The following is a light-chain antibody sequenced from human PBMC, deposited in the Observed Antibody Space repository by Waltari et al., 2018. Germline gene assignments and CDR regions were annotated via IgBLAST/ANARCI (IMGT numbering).Light chain of an antibody. Sequence: QSALTQPPSVSKSLGQSVNISGTGTSSYLGGYNGVSWYQQHSGTAPRLLSYEVSKRPSGVSDRFSGSKSGNTASLTISGLQAEDEADYYCGSYRSGSTFLFGGGTRLTVL. CDR3: GSYRSGSTFL. CDR1: SSYLGGYNG. V-gene: IGLV2-18*02. J-gene: IGLJ2*01. CDR2: EVS.